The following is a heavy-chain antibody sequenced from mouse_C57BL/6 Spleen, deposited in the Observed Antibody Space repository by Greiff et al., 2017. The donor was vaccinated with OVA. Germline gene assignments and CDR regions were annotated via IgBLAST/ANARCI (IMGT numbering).Heavy chain of an antibody. CDR3: ALYDGSWFAY. CDR1: GYTFTSYT. CDR2: INPSSGYT. J-gene: IGHJ3*01. V-gene: IGHV1-4*01. Sequence: VKLMESGAELARPGASVKMSCKASGYTFTSYTMHWVKQRPGQGLEWIGYINPSSGYTKYNQKFKDKATLTADKSSSTAYMQLSSLTSEDSAVYYCALYDGSWFAYWGQGTLVTVSA. D-gene: IGHD2-3*01.